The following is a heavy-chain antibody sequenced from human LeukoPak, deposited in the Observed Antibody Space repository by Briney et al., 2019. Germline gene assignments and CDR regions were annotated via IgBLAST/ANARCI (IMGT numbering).Heavy chain of an antibody. CDR2: IYYSGST. J-gene: IGHJ6*03. D-gene: IGHD2-8*01. Sequence: PSETLSLTCTVSGGSISSSSYYWGWIRQPPGKGLEWIGSIYYSGSTYYNPSLKSRVTISVDTSKNQFSLKLSSVTAADTAVYYCASGVDATNYYYYYMDVWGKGTTVTVS. CDR3: ASGVDATNYYYYYMDV. CDR1: GGSISSSSYY. V-gene: IGHV4-39*07.